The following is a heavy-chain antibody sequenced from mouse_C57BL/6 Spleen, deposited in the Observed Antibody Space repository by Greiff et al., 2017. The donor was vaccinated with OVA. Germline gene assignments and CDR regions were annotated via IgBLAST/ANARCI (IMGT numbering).Heavy chain of an antibody. CDR2: ISYDGSN. D-gene: IGHD2-12*01. Sequence: DVQLQESGPGLVKPSQSLSLTCSVTGYSITSGYYWNWIRQFPGNKLEWMGYISYDGSNNYNPSLKNRISITRDTSKNQFFLKLNSVTTEDTATYYCAREVVYDGAMDYWGQGTSVTVSS. V-gene: IGHV3-6*01. CDR1: GYSITSGYY. CDR3: AREVVYDGAMDY. J-gene: IGHJ4*01.